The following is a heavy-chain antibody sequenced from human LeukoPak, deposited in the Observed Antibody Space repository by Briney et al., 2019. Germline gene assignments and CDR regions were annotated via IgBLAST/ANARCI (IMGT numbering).Heavy chain of an antibody. CDR3: ARRRAMDRSDAFDI. V-gene: IGHV4-59*08. D-gene: IGHD1-26*01. J-gene: IGHJ3*02. Sequence: SETLSLTCTVSGDXISNYYCNWIRQPPGKGLEWIGYSYYSGTTKYNPSLESRVTISVGASRNYFSLNLRSVTAADTAVYYCARRRAMDRSDAFDIWGQGTMVTVSS. CDR1: GDXISNYY. CDR2: SYYSGTT.